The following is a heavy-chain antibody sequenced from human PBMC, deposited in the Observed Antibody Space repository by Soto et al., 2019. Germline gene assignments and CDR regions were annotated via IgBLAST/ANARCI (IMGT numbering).Heavy chain of an antibody. D-gene: IGHD1-1*01. J-gene: IGHJ4*02. V-gene: IGHV4-39*01. CDR2: SSYNGGT. CDR3: ARHRIEVVWRGFDF. Sequence: LSLTCTVSADSSTISNSYWGWLRQPPGKGLQWIGSSSYNGGTFYNPSLKGRVAISVDTSKKQSSLQVTSVTAADTAVYYCARHRIEVVWRGFDFWGQGSPVTVSS. CDR1: ADSSTISNSY.